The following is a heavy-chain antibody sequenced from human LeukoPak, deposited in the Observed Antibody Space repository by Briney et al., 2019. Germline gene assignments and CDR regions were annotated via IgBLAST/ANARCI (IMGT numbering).Heavy chain of an antibody. D-gene: IGHD6-13*01. J-gene: IGHJ4*02. V-gene: IGHV3-7*03. CDR1: GFIFSSSW. Sequence: GGSLRLSCAASGFIFSSSWMSWVRLAPGKGLEWVASIEQDGSAKHYVDSVKGQFTISRDNAKNSLYLQMNSLRAEDTAVYYCARGAGNFDYWGQGTLVTVSS. CDR3: ARGAGNFDY. CDR2: IEQDGSAK.